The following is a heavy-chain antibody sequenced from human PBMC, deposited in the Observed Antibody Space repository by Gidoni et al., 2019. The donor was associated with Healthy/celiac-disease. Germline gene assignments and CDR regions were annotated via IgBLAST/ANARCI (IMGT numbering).Heavy chain of an antibody. Sequence: EVQLLESGGGLVQPGGSLRLSCAASGFTFSSYAMSWVRQAPGKGLEWVSAISGSGGSTYYADSVKGRFTISRDNSKNTLYLQMNSLRAEDTAVYYCARDMVRGDSPDYWGQGTLVTVSS. V-gene: IGHV3-23*01. D-gene: IGHD3-10*01. CDR2: ISGSGGST. J-gene: IGHJ4*02. CDR3: ARDMVRGDSPDY. CDR1: GFTFSSYA.